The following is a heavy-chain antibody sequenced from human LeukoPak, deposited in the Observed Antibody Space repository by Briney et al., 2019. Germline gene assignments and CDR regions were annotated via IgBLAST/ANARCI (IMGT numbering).Heavy chain of an antibody. D-gene: IGHD1-26*01. J-gene: IGHJ4*02. CDR1: GFTLSSYW. V-gene: IGHV3-7*01. CDR2: IKYDGSAK. CDR3: ARDLFSGSYQEDF. Sequence: GGSLRLFCAASGFTLSSYWMSWVRQAPGKGLEWVANIKYDGSAKYYVGSVKGRFTISRDDAKNSLYLEMNSLRAEDTAVYYCARDLFSGSYQEDFWGQGALVTVSS.